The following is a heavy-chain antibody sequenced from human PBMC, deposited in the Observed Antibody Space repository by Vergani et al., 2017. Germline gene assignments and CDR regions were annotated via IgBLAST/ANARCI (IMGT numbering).Heavy chain of an antibody. Sequence: EVQLVESGGGLVKPGGSLRLSCAASGFIFSTYSMNWVRQAPGKGLEWVSSISSSGTYIYYADSVKGRFTISGDNAKNSLYLQVNSLRAEDTAVYYCAREGQPTMTTVVTGVDSWGQGTLVSVAS. CDR3: AREGQPTMTTVVTGVDS. CDR2: ISSSGTYI. J-gene: IGHJ4*02. D-gene: IGHD4-23*01. CDR1: GFIFSTYS. V-gene: IGHV3-21*01.